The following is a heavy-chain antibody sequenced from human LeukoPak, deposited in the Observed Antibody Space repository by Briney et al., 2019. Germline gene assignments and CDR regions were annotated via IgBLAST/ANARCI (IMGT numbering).Heavy chain of an antibody. Sequence: SETPSLTCTVSGGSISSYYWSWIRQPAGKGLEWIGRIYTSGSTNYNPSLKSRVTMSVDTSKNQFSLKLSSVTAADTAVYYCARDPGSYDSSGYYQSDYWGQGTLVTVSS. J-gene: IGHJ4*02. D-gene: IGHD3-22*01. CDR1: GGSISSYY. V-gene: IGHV4-4*07. CDR3: ARDPGSYDSSGYYQSDY. CDR2: IYTSGST.